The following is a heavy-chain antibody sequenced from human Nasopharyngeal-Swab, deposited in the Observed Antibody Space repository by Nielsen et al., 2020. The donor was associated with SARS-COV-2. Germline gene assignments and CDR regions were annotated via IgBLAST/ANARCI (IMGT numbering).Heavy chain of an antibody. CDR1: GGSFSGYY. J-gene: IGHJ5*02. Sequence: SETLSLTCAVSGGSFSGYYWSWIRQPPGKGLEWIGEINHSGSTNYNPSLKSRVTISVDTSKNQFSLKLSSVTAADTAVYYCAREFRRAAAGRGNWFDPWGQGTLVTVSS. CDR2: INHSGST. CDR3: AREFRRAAAGRGNWFDP. V-gene: IGHV4-34*01. D-gene: IGHD6-13*01.